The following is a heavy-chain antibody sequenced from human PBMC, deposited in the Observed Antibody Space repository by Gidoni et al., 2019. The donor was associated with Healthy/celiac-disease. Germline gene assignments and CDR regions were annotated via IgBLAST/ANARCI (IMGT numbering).Heavy chain of an antibody. V-gene: IGHV4-61*02. Sequence: QVQLQESGPGLVKPSQTLSLTCTVPCGSISSGSYYWSWIRQPAGKGLEWIGRIYTSGGTNYNPSLKSRVTISVDTSKNQFSLKLSSVTAADTAVYYCARNAGYSSGWTIYYYGMDVWGQGTTVTVSS. CDR3: ARNAGYSSGWTIYYYGMDV. CDR2: IYTSGGT. CDR1: CGSISSGSYY. J-gene: IGHJ6*02. D-gene: IGHD6-19*01.